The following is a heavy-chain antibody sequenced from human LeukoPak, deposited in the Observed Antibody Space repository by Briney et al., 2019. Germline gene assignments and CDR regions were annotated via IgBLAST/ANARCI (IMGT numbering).Heavy chain of an antibody. CDR1: GGSMSSYY. CDR3: AREIEYSSSWGGRNYAFDI. Sequence: SETLSLTCTVSGGSMSSYYWSWIRQPAGKGLGWIGRNYTIGSTNYNPSLKSRVTMSVDTSKNQFSLKLSSVTAADTAVYYCAREIEYSSSWGGRNYAFDIWGQGTMVTVSS. V-gene: IGHV4-4*07. CDR2: NYTIGST. J-gene: IGHJ3*02. D-gene: IGHD6-6*01.